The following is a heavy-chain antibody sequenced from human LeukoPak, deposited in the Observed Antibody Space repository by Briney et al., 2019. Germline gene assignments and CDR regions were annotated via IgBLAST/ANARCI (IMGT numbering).Heavy chain of an antibody. CDR1: GFTFSNAW. Sequence: TGGSLRLSCTASGFTFSNAWMSWVRQAPGKGLEWVGRIKSKTDGGTTDYAAPVKGRFTISRDDSKNTLYLQMNSLKTEDTAVYYCTTDSTLYSDAFDIWGQGTMVTVSS. V-gene: IGHV3-15*01. CDR3: TTDSTLYSDAFDI. D-gene: IGHD2-21*01. J-gene: IGHJ3*02. CDR2: IKSKTDGGTT.